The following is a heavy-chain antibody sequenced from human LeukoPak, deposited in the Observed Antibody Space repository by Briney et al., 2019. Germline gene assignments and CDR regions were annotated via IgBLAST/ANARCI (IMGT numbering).Heavy chain of an antibody. CDR2: IYYSGRT. CDR1: GGSISSSSYY. D-gene: IGHD1-26*01. V-gene: IGHV4-39*01. CDR3: ARHKQSGTYYDAFDI. J-gene: IGHJ3*02. Sequence: SETLSLTCTVSGGSISSSSYYWGWIRQPPGKGLEWIGSIYYSGRTYFNPSLQGRVTISLDTSKNRSSLQLSSVTAPDMAVYYCARHKQSGTYYDAFDIWGQGTMVTVSS.